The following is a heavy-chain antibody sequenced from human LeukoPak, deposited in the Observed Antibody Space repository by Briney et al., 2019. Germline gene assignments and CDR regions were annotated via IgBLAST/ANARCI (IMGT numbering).Heavy chain of an antibody. CDR1: GFTFRTYW. CDR3: TRWKMELQRNAFDF. CDR2: INQDGSEE. Sequence: GGSLRLSCAASGFTFRTYWMSWIRQAPGKEPEWVADINQDGSEEYYLQSVRGRFTVSRDNAQNAVFLQMTNLRADDTAVYYCTRWKMELQRNAFDFWGQGTVVTVSS. V-gene: IGHV3-7*01. J-gene: IGHJ3*01. D-gene: IGHD1-26*01.